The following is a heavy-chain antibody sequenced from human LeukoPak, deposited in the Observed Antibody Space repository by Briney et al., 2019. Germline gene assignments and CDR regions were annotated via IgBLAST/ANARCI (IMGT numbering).Heavy chain of an antibody. J-gene: IGHJ4*02. CDR1: GYTFTALY. CDR2: INPNNGDT. D-gene: IGHD5-18*01. V-gene: IGHV1-2*02. CDR3: ARENSYADY. Sequence: ASVKVPCKASGYTFTALYMHWVRQAPGQGLEWMGWINPNNGDTFYPQKFQGRVTMTRDTSINTAYMVLSSLRSDDTAMCYCARENSYADYWGQGTLVTVSS.